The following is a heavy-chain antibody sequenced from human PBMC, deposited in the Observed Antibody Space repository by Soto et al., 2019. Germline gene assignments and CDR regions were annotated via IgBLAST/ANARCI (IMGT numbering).Heavy chain of an antibody. CDR2: IYYLGST. D-gene: IGHD3-10*01. V-gene: IGHV4-59*01. Sequence: SETLSLTCNVPGGSMSEYFWSWIRQSPVKGLEWIGYIYYLGSTDYNPSLKSRVTISVDTSKRQFSLRLTSVTAADTAVYYCAGDVHHGSGSPYPAYWGPGTQVTVS. J-gene: IGHJ4*02. CDR1: GGSMSEYF. CDR3: AGDVHHGSGSPYPAY.